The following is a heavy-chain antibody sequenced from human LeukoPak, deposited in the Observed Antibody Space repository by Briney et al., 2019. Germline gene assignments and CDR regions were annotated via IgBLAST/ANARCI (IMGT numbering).Heavy chain of an antibody. V-gene: IGHV1-2*06. J-gene: IGHJ5*02. CDR3: ARDPLTVRQQLVRNWFDP. CDR2: INPNSGGT. D-gene: IGHD6-13*01. Sequence: GASVKVSCKASGYTLTGYCMHWVRQAPGQGLEWMGRINPNSGGTNYAQKFQGRVTMTRDTSISTAYMELSRLRSDDTAVYYCARDPLTVRQQLVRNWFDPWGQGTLVTVSS. CDR1: GYTLTGYC.